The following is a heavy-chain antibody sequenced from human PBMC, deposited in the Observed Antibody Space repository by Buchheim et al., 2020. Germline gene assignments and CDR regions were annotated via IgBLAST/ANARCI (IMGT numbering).Heavy chain of an antibody. V-gene: IGHV3-23*01. CDR3: AKDARYASGWSHES. CDR2: ISGSGDGT. J-gene: IGHJ1*01. CDR1: GFTFSNYA. D-gene: IGHD6-19*01. Sequence: EVQLLESGGGLIQPGGSLRLSCAASGFTFSNYAMTWVRQPPGKGLEWVLGISGSGDGTNYADSVKGRFTISRDNSKNTLYLQLDSLRGEDTAVYYCAKDARYASGWSHESWGQGTL.